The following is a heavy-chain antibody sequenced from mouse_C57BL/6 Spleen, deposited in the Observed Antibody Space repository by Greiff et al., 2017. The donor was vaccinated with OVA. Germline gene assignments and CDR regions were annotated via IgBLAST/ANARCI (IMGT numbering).Heavy chain of an antibody. V-gene: IGHV1-64*01. Sequence: QVQLQQPGAELVKPGASVKLSCKASGYTFTSYWMHWVKQRPGQGLEWIGMIHPNSGSTNYNEKFKSKATLTVDKSSSTAYMQLSRLTSEDSAVYYCARSDGYYQYYYAMDYWGQGTTVTVSS. D-gene: IGHD2-3*01. J-gene: IGHJ4*01. CDR1: GYTFTSYW. CDR2: IHPNSGST. CDR3: ARSDGYYQYYYAMDY.